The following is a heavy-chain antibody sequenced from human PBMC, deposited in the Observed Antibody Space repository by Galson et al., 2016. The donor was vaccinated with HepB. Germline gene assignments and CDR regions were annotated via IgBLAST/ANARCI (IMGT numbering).Heavy chain of an antibody. J-gene: IGHJ4*02. Sequence: SVKVSCKASGYTFTNYGISWVRQAPGQGLEWVGWISAYNGNTNYVQKFQGRVSMTIERSTSTAYMALRSLRSDDTAVDYCARGHDYCGNNDYWGQGTLVTVSS. D-gene: IGHD4-23*01. CDR1: GYTFTNYG. CDR3: ARGHDYCGNNDY. CDR2: ISAYNGNT. V-gene: IGHV1-18*01.